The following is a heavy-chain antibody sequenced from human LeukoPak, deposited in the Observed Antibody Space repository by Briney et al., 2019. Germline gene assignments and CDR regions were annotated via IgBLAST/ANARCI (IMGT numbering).Heavy chain of an antibody. V-gene: IGHV4-34*01. CDR1: GGSFSGYY. J-gene: IGHJ4*02. CDR2: INHSGST. Sequence: SETLSLTCAVYGGSFSGYYWSWIRQPPGKGLEWIGEINHSGSTNYNPSLKSRVTISVDTSKNQFSLKLSSVTAADTAVYYRARGRRGVIVVVSRKSFFDYWGQGTLVTVSS. CDR3: ARGRRGVIVVVSRKSFFDY. D-gene: IGHD3-22*01.